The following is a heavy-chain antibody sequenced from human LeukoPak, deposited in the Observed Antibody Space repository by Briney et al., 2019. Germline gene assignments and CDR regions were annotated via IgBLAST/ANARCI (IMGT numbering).Heavy chain of an antibody. CDR1: GGSISSYY. Sequence: PSETLSLTCTVSGGSISSYYWSWIRQPPGKGLEWIGYIYYSGSTNYNPSLKSRVTISVDTSKNQFSLKLSSVTAADTAVYYCARGDYYGSGSRYFDYWGQGTLATVSS. V-gene: IGHV4-59*12. J-gene: IGHJ4*02. CDR2: IYYSGST. CDR3: ARGDYYGSGSRYFDY. D-gene: IGHD3-10*01.